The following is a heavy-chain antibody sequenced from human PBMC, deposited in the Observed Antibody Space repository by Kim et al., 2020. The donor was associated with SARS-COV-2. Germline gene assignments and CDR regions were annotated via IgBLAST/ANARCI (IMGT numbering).Heavy chain of an antibody. J-gene: IGHJ4*02. CDR1: GFTFSSYA. CDR2: ISYDGSNK. CDR3: ARDQSVSYYGYFDY. D-gene: IGHD1-26*01. Sequence: GGSLRLSCAASGFTFSSYAMHWVRQAPGKGLEWVAVISYDGSNKYYADSVKGRFTISRDNSKNTLYLQMNSLRAEDTAVYYCARDQSVSYYGYFDYWGQGTLVTVSS. V-gene: IGHV3-30-3*01.